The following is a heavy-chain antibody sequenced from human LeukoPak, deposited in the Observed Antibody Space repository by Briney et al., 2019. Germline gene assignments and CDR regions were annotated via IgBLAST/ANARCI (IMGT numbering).Heavy chain of an antibody. J-gene: IGHJ5*02. V-gene: IGHV4-31*03. CDR1: GGSISSGGYY. CDR3: AREYYYDSSWTAGWWFDP. D-gene: IGHD3-22*01. CDR2: IYYSGST. Sequence: SQTLSLTCTVSGGSISSGGYYWSWIRQHPGKGLEWIGYIYYSGSTYYNPSLKSRVTISVDTSKNQFSLKLSSVTAADTAVYYCAREYYYDSSWTAGWWFDPWGQGTLVTVSS.